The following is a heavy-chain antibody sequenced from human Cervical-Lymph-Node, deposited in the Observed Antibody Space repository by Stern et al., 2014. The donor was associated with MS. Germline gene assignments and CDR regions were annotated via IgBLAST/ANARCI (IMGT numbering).Heavy chain of an antibody. Sequence: QVQLVQSGSELKKPGASVKVSCKASGYTFTHYGINWVRPAPGQGLEWIGWINTNTGIPTYAQAFTGRFVFSFDASVSPAYLHISSLKADDTAIYYCARLRVGNITRDYWGPGTLVTVSS. CDR2: INTNTGIP. V-gene: IGHV7-4-1*02. J-gene: IGHJ4*02. CDR1: GYTFTHYG. CDR3: ARLRVGNITRDY. D-gene: IGHD1-26*01.